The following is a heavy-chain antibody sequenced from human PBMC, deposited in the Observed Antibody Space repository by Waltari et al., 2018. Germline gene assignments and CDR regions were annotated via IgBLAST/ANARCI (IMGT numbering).Heavy chain of an antibody. D-gene: IGHD3-22*01. V-gene: IGHV4-39*02. Sequence: QLQLQVSGPGLVEPSETLSLTCSVSGGSLSGHSYSWGWIRQPPGKGLEWIGSVHSGGTTYYHPSLKSRISISLDTTEHRFSLKLTSVTAADTAVYYCARRSSGAYPDYYYGLDVWGQGATV. CDR1: GGSLSGHSYS. CDR2: VHSGGTT. CDR3: ARRSSGAYPDYYYGLDV. J-gene: IGHJ6*02.